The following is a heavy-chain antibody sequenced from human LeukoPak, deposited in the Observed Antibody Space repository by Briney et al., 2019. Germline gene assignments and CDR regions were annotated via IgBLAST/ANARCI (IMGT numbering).Heavy chain of an antibody. CDR3: ARDRDSWYYLGIANYGMDV. V-gene: IGHV4-4*07. Sequence: PSETLSLTCTVSGGSISSYYWSWIRQPAGKGLEWIGRIYTSGSTNYNPSLKSRVTMSVDTSKNQFSLKLSSVTAADTAVYYCARDRDSWYYLGIANYGMDVWGQGTTVTVSS. CDR2: IYTSGST. J-gene: IGHJ6*02. D-gene: IGHD6-13*01. CDR1: GGSISSYY.